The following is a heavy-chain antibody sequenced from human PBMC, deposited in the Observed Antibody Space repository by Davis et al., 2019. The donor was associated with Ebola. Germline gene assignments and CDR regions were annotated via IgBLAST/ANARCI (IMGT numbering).Heavy chain of an antibody. V-gene: IGHV4-34*01. Sequence: SQTLSLTCAVYGGSFSGYYWSWIRQPPGKGLEWIGEINHSGSTNYNPSLKSRVTISVDTSKNQFSLKLSSVTAADTAVYYCARVRSGHYGMDVWGKGTTVTVSS. CDR2: INHSGST. CDR1: GGSFSGYY. D-gene: IGHD6-25*01. CDR3: ARVRSGHYGMDV. J-gene: IGHJ6*04.